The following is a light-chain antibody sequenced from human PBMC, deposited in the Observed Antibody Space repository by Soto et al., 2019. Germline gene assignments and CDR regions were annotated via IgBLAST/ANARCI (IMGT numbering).Light chain of an antibody. V-gene: IGKV3-15*01. CDR2: GAS. CDR1: QSVSSY. Sequence: EIVLTQSPATLSLSPGERATLSCRTSQSVSSYLAWYQQKPGQAPRLLIYGASTRATGIPARFSGSGSGTEFTLTISSLRSEDVAVYYCQQYDNWPPTFGQGTRLEIK. J-gene: IGKJ5*01. CDR3: QQYDNWPPT.